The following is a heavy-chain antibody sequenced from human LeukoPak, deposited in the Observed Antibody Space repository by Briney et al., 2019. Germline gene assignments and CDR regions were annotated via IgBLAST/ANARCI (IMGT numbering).Heavy chain of an antibody. V-gene: IGHV4-34*01. J-gene: IGHJ5*02. D-gene: IGHD2-2*01. Sequence: SETLSLTCAVYSGSFTGYFWSWIRQPPGKGLEWIGEINHSGSTNYNPSLKSRVTISVDTSKNQFSLKLTSVTAADTVVYYCARYRSYCTSTTCYRDWFDPWGQGTLVTVSS. CDR3: ARYRSYCTSTTCYRDWFDP. CDR2: INHSGST. CDR1: SGSFTGYF.